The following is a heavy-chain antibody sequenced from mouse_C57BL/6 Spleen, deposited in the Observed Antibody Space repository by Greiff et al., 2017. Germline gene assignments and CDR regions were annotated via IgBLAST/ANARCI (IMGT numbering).Heavy chain of an antibody. D-gene: IGHD2-4*01. Sequence: EVQGVESGGGLVKPGGSLKLSCAASGFTFSDYGMHWVRQAPEKGLEWVAYISSGSSTIYYADTVKGRCTISRDNAKNTRFLQMTSLRSEDTAMYYCERPHSYYDYDWYFDVWGTGTTVTVSS. CDR2: ISSGSSTI. V-gene: IGHV5-17*01. J-gene: IGHJ1*03. CDR3: ERPHSYYDYDWYFDV. CDR1: GFTFSDYG.